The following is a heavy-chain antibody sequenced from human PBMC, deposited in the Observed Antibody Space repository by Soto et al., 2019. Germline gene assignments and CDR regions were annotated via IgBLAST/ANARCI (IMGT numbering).Heavy chain of an antibody. CDR2: IKQDGSAK. J-gene: IGHJ5*02. CDR1: GFTFSSHW. D-gene: IGHD5-12*01. V-gene: IGHV3-7*01. Sequence: GGSLRLACAASGFTFSSHWMSWVRQAPGKGLEWVANIKQDGSAKYYVDSVKGRFTISRDNAKNSLSLQMNSLRAEDTAVYYCTRERLASWGQGTLVTVSS. CDR3: TRERLAS.